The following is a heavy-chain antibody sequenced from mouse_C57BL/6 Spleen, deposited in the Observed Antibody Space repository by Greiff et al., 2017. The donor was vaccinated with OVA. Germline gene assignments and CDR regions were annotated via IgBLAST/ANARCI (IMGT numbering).Heavy chain of an antibody. CDR2: ISDGGSYT. V-gene: IGHV5-4*03. CDR3: ARGHGDGYFDY. CDR1: GFTFSSYA. Sequence: EVKLMESGGGLVKPGGSLKLSCAASGFTFSSYAMSWVRQTPEKRLEWVATISDGGSYTYYPDNVKGRFTISRDNAKNNLYLQMSHLKSEDTAMYYCARGHGDGYFDYWGQGTTLTVSS. D-gene: IGHD3-3*01. J-gene: IGHJ2*01.